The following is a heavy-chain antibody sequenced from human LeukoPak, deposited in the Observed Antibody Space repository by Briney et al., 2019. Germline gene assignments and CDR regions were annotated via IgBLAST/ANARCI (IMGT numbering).Heavy chain of an antibody. V-gene: IGHV1-69*05. CDR3: ARAVVCSTSCYAAGNDAFDI. Sequence: SVKVSCKASGGTFSSYAISWVRQAPGQGLEWMGGIIPIFGTANYAQKFQGRVTITTDESTSTAHMELSSLRSEDMAVYYCARAVVCSTSCYAAGNDAFDIWGQGTMVTVSS. CDR2: IIPIFGTA. D-gene: IGHD2-2*01. J-gene: IGHJ3*02. CDR1: GGTFSSYA.